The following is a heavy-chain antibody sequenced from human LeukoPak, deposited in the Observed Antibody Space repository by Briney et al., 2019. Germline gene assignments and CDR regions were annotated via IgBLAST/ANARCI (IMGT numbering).Heavy chain of an antibody. CDR3: AKNEGSSWYYWFDP. CDR2: ISSSGSTI. Sequence: GGSPRLSCAASGFTFSSYEMNWVRQAPGKGLEWVSYISSSGSTIYYADSVKGRFTISRDNAKNSLYLQMNSLRAEDTAFYYCAKNEGSSWYYWFDPWGQGTLVTVSS. CDR1: GFTFSSYE. V-gene: IGHV3-48*03. J-gene: IGHJ5*02. D-gene: IGHD6-13*01.